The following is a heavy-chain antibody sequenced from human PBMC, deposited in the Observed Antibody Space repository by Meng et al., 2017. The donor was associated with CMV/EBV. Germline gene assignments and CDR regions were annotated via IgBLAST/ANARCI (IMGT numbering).Heavy chain of an antibody. CDR3: TTDLYYYDSSGYFVRSPMYYFDY. CDR2: IKSKTDGGTT. J-gene: IGHJ4*02. D-gene: IGHD3-22*01. V-gene: IGHV3-15*01. Sequence: GESLKISCAASGFTFSNAWMSWVRQAPGKGLEWVGRIKSKTDGGTTDYAAPVKGRFTISRDDSKNTLYLQMNSLKTEDTAEYYCTTDLYYYDSSGYFVRSPMYYFDYWGQGTLVTVSS. CDR1: GFTFSNAW.